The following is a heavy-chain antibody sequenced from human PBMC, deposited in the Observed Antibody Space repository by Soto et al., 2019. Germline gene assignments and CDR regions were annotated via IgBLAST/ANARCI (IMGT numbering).Heavy chain of an antibody. Sequence: ASVKVSCKASGYTFTSYGISWVRQAPGQGLEWMGWISAYNGNKKYAQKLQGRVTMTTDTSTSTAYMGLRSLRSDDTAVYYCARDLGQQLFDYWGQGTLVTVSS. CDR2: ISAYNGNK. J-gene: IGHJ4*02. CDR1: GYTFTSYG. CDR3: ARDLGQQLFDY. V-gene: IGHV1-18*01. D-gene: IGHD6-13*01.